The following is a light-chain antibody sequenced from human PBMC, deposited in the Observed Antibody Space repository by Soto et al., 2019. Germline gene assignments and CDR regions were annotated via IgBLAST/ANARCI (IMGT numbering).Light chain of an antibody. J-gene: IGLJ1*01. CDR1: SSDVGSYNL. V-gene: IGLV2-23*03. CDR3: CSYAGSSTFYV. Sequence: ALTQPASVSGSPGQSITISCTGTSSDVGSYNLVSWYQQHPGKAPKLMIYEGSKRPSGVSNRFSGSKSGNTASLTISGLQAEDEADYYCCSYAGSSTFYVFGTGTKVT. CDR2: EGS.